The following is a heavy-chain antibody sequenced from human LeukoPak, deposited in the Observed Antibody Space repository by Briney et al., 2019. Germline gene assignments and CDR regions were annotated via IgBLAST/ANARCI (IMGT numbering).Heavy chain of an antibody. D-gene: IGHD6-13*01. CDR1: GFTFSSYW. Sequence: GGSLRLSCAVSGFTFSSYWMNLVRQAPGKGLECVASIRQDGGEKSYVDSVKGRFTISRDNTKNSLYLQINSLRAEDTAMYYCARDGTAPGLYFDLWGQGTLVTVSS. CDR2: IRQDGGEK. J-gene: IGHJ4*01. V-gene: IGHV3-7*01. CDR3: ARDGTAPGLYFDL.